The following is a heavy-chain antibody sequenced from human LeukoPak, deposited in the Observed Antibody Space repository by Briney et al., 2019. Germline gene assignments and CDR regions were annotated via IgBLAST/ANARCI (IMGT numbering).Heavy chain of an antibody. D-gene: IGHD6-19*01. Sequence: GGSLRLSCAASGFTFSSYSMNWVRQAPGKGLEWVSSISSSSSYIYYADSVKGRFTISTDNAKNSLYLQMNSLRAEDTAVYYCARASGYSSGWYPNGGDYWGQGTLVTVSS. J-gene: IGHJ4*02. CDR2: ISSSSSYI. V-gene: IGHV3-21*01. CDR3: ARASGYSSGWYPNGGDY. CDR1: GFTFSSYS.